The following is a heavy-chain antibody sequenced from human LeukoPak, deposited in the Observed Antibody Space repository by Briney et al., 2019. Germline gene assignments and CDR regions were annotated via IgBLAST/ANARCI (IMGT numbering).Heavy chain of an antibody. CDR1: GFTFSSYA. CDR2: ISGSGGSS. CDR3: AKDLDYGGNIDFDY. J-gene: IGHJ4*02. D-gene: IGHD4-23*01. Sequence: GRSLRLSCAASGFTFSSYAMHWVRQAPGKGLEWVSAISGSGGSSYYADSVKGRFTISRDNSKNTLYLQMNSLRAGDTAVYYCAKDLDYGGNIDFDYWGQGTLATVSS. V-gene: IGHV3-23*01.